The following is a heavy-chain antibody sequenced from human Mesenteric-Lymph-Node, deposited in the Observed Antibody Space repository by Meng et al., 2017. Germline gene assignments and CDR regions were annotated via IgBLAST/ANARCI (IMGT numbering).Heavy chain of an antibody. CDR1: GSSIRSGSF. J-gene: IGHJ4*02. CDR3: ARVTNYYDSSGTIHY. V-gene: IGHV4-38-2*01. D-gene: IGHD3-22*01. CDR2: IYHSGTT. Sequence: SETLSLTCAVSGSSIRSGSFWGWIRQPPGKGLEWIGDIYHSGTTYYNPSPKSRLTISVDTSKNQFSLKLSSVTAADTAVDYCARVTNYYDSSGTIHYWGQGKLVTVSS.